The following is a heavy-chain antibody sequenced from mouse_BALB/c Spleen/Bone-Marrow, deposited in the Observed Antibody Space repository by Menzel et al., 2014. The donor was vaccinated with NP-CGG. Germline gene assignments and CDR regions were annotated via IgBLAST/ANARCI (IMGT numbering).Heavy chain of an antibody. CDR2: ISNLAYSI. CDR3: TRSNVPGAMDY. Sequence: EVKLVEPGGGLAQPGGSRKLSCAASGFSFXDYGMAWVRQAPGKEPEWVGFISNLAYSIYYADTVTGRFTISRENAKNTLYLEMSSLRSEDTAMYYCTRSNVPGAMDYCGQGTSVTVSS. J-gene: IGHJ4*01. V-gene: IGHV5-15*02. D-gene: IGHD4-1*01. CDR1: GFSFXDYG.